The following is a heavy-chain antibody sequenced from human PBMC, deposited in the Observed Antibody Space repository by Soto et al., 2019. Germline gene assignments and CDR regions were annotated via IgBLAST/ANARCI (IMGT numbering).Heavy chain of an antibody. CDR1: RGSISSGTNY. CDR3: ARHMRAVAAPLAY. D-gene: IGHD6-19*01. J-gene: IGHJ4*02. Sequence: PSETLSLTCTVSRGSISSGTNYWAWIRQPPGKGLEWIGSIYYSGSTHYNPSLKSRVTISVDPSKSQFSLNLTSVTPADTSVYYCARHMRAVAAPLAYWGQGTVVTVSS. V-gene: IGHV4-39*01. CDR2: IYYSGST.